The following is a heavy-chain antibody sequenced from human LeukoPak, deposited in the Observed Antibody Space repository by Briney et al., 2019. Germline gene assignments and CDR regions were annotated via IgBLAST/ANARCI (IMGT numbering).Heavy chain of an antibody. V-gene: IGHV1-8*03. Sequence: ASVKVSCKASGYTFTSYDINWVRQATGQGLEWMGWMNPNSGNTGYAQKFQGRVTITRNTSISTAYMELSSLRSEDTAVYYCARPRYTNSQDAFDIWGQGTMVTVSS. CDR3: ARPRYTNSQDAFDI. D-gene: IGHD3-9*01. J-gene: IGHJ3*02. CDR2: MNPNSGNT. CDR1: GYTFTSYD.